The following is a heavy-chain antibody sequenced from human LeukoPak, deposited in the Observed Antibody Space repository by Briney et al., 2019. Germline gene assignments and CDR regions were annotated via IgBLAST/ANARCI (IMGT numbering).Heavy chain of an antibody. CDR2: ISSSSSYI. V-gene: IGHV3-21*01. Sequence: GGSLRLSCAASGFTFSSYSMNWVRQAPGKGLEWVSSISSSSSYIYYADSVKGRFTISRDNAKNSLYLQTKSLRAEDTAVYYCARDRLDAFDIWGQGTMVTVSS. CDR1: GFTFSSYS. D-gene: IGHD6-25*01. J-gene: IGHJ3*02. CDR3: ARDRLDAFDI.